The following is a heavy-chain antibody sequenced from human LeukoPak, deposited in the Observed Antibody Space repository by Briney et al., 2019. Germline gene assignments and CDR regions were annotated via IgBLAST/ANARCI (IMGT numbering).Heavy chain of an antibody. CDR2: IYTSGST. V-gene: IGHV4-4*07. D-gene: IGHD4-23*01. CDR3: ARDHFNSSRYYYYYMDV. J-gene: IGHJ6*03. Sequence: SETLSLTCTVSGGSISSYYWSWIRQPAGKGLEWIGRIYTSGSTNYNPSLKSRVTMSVDTSKNQFSLKLSSVTAADTAVYYCARDHFNSSRYYYYYMDVWGKGTTVTVSS. CDR1: GGSISSYY.